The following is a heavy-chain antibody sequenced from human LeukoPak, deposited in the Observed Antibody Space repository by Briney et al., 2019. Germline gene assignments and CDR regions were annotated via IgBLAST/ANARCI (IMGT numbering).Heavy chain of an antibody. V-gene: IGHV4-31*03. CDR3: ARYTGGYRSSTSCYDWYFYL. CDR1: GGSISSGGYY. Sequence: SETLSLTCTVSGGSISSGGYYWSWIRQHPGKGLEWIRYIYYSGSTYYNPSLKSRVTISVDTSKNQFSLKLSSVTAADTAVYYCARYTGGYRSSTSCYDWYFYLWGRGTLVTVSS. CDR2: IYYSGST. D-gene: IGHD2-2*01. J-gene: IGHJ2*01.